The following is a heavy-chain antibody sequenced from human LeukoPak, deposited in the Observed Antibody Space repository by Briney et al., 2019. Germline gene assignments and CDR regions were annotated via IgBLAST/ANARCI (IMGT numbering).Heavy chain of an antibody. V-gene: IGHV1-8*01. CDR1: GYTFTSYD. J-gene: IGHJ3*02. CDR3: ARVSPPFYYDAFDI. CDR2: MNPNSGNT. Sequence: ASVKVSCKASGYTFTSYDINWVRQATGQGLEWMGWMNPNSGNTGYAQKFQGRVTMTRNTSISTAYMELSSLRSEDTAVYYCARVSPPFYYDAFDIWGQGTMVTVSS. D-gene: IGHD2-8*01.